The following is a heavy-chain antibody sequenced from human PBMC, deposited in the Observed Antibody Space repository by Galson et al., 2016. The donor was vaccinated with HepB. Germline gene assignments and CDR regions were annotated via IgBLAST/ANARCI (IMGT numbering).Heavy chain of an antibody. CDR1: GYTFTNYA. D-gene: IGHD3-3*01. CDR2: INTNTGNP. CDR3: ARDRTLYYDFWNGKSFDI. J-gene: IGHJ3*02. Sequence: SCKASGYTFTNYAMNWVRQAPGQGLEWMGWINTNTGNPTYAQGFTGRFVFSLDTSVSTAYLQISSLKAEDTAVYYCARDRTLYYDFWNGKSFDIWGQGTMVTVSS. V-gene: IGHV7-4-1*02.